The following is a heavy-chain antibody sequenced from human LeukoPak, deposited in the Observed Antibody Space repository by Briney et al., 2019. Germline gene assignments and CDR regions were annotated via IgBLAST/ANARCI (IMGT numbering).Heavy chain of an antibody. D-gene: IGHD2-21*02. J-gene: IGHJ3*02. CDR1: GGSISSSSYY. CDR3: ARDLGGGDLYAFDI. CDR2: IYYSGCT. V-gene: IGHV4-39*07. Sequence: SETLSLTCTVSGGSISSSSYYWGWIRQPPGKGLEWIGSIYYSGCTYYNPSLKSRVTISVDTSKNQFSLKLSSVTAADTAVYYCARDLGGGDLYAFDIWGQGTMVTVSS.